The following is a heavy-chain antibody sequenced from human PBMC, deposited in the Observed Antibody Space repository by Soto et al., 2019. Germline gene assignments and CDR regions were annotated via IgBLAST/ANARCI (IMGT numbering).Heavy chain of an antibody. D-gene: IGHD3-3*01. Sequence: GGSLRLSCAASGFTVSSNYMSWVRQAPGKGLEWVSVIYSGGSTYYADSVKGRFTISRHNSKNTLYLQMNSLRAEDTAVYYCARGYGDFWSGYSVSDHYFMDVWGKGTTVIVSS. J-gene: IGHJ6*03. CDR2: IYSGGST. CDR1: GFTVSSNY. CDR3: ARGYGDFWSGYSVSDHYFMDV. V-gene: IGHV3-53*04.